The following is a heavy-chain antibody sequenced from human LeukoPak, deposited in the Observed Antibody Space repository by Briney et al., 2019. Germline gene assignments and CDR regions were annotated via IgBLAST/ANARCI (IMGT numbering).Heavy chain of an antibody. CDR2: INSDGSAT. CDR1: GFTFGSPW. Sequence: GGSLRLSCAASGFTFGSPWMHWVRQAPGKGLVWVSRINSDGSATAYADSVKGRFTISRDNAENTLYLQMNSLRAEDTAVYYCARGRAGYHSSYFDYWGQGTLVTVSS. J-gene: IGHJ4*02. V-gene: IGHV3-74*01. D-gene: IGHD3-16*02. CDR3: ARGRAGYHSSYFDY.